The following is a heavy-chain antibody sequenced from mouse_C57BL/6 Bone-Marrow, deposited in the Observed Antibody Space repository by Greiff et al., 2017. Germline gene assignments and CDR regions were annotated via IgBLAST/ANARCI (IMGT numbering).Heavy chain of an antibody. D-gene: IGHD2-1*01. CDR1: GYAFTNYL. CDR2: INPGSGGT. CDR3: ARWGYYGNHYYAMGY. V-gene: IGHV1-54*01. J-gene: IGHJ4*01. Sequence: QVQLQQSGAELVRPGTSVKVSCKASGYAFTNYLIEWVKQRPGQGLEWIGVINPGSGGTNYNEKFKGKAPLTADKSSSTAYMQLSRLTSEDSAVYVCARWGYYGNHYYAMGYGGQGTSVTVSS.